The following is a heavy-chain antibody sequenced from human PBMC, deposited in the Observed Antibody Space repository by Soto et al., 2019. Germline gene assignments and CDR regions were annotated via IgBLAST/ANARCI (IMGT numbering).Heavy chain of an antibody. CDR2: FIPIFGTP. V-gene: IGHV1-69*12. J-gene: IGHJ5*02. CDR1: GGTFNRQA. Sequence: QVVQSGAEVKKPGSSVKVSCKASGGTFNRQAFSWVRQAPGQGLEWMGGFIPIFGTPDYSQKFQGRVTITADEATSTDYRELSSLTSDDTAVYYCARVDSAMFEGGEWFDPWGQGTLVTVSS. CDR3: ARVDSAMFEGGEWFDP. D-gene: IGHD5-18*01.